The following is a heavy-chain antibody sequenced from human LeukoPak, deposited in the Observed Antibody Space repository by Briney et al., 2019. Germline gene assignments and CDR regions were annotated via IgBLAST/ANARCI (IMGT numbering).Heavy chain of an antibody. CDR1: GFTVANDR. CDR3: ARATYGVDFDY. D-gene: IGHD4-17*01. J-gene: IGHJ4*02. CDR2: ISSSGSTI. V-gene: IGHV3-11*01. Sequence: PGGSLRLSCAASGFTVANDRMSWVRQAPGKGLEWVSYISSSGSTIYYADSVKGRFTISRDNAKNSLYLQMNSLRAEDTAVYYCARATYGVDFDYWGQGTLVTVSS.